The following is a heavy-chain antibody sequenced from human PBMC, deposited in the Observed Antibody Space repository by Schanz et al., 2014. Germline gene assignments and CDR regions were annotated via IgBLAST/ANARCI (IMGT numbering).Heavy chain of an antibody. CDR2: INGGGETT. J-gene: IGHJ4*02. CDR1: GFTFSDYY. V-gene: IGHV3-11*01. Sequence: VQLVESGGGLVKPGGSLRLSCAASGFTFSDYYMTWIRQAPGKGLEWVSYINGGGETTYYADSVRGRFTISRDNAKNSLFLQMNSLRAEDTAKYYCARDKGGYYPFDYWGQGTLVTVSS. CDR3: ARDKGGYYPFDY. D-gene: IGHD3-3*01.